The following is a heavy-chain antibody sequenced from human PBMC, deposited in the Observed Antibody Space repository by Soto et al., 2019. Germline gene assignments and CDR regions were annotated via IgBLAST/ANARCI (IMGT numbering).Heavy chain of an antibody. Sequence: PEGSLRLSCAASAFTFSRYAVRWVRQPPGKGRDWVSAISGSGGSSYFRDTVRGRVTISRDNSTQTLHLQMDSLRAKDTGGYSVAKDPIPSAGGYYLYYFDSWRQGTLVTSSS. CDR1: AFTFSRYA. CDR2: ISGSGGSS. CDR3: AKDPIPSAGGYYLYYFDS. V-gene: IGHV3-23*02. D-gene: IGHD3-22*01. J-gene: IGHJ4*02.